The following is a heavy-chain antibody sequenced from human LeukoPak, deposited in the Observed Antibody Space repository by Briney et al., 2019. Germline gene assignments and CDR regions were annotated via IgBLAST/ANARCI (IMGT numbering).Heavy chain of an antibody. V-gene: IGHV4-4*09. Sequence: SSETLSLTCTVSGGSISSYYWSWIRQPPGKGLEWIGYIYTSGSTNYNPSLESRVTISVDTSKNQFSLKLSSVTAADTAVYYCARRNYCSSTSCNARVSWFDPWGQGTLVTVSS. D-gene: IGHD2-2*01. CDR1: GGSISSYY. CDR2: IYTSGST. CDR3: ARRNYCSSTSCNARVSWFDP. J-gene: IGHJ5*02.